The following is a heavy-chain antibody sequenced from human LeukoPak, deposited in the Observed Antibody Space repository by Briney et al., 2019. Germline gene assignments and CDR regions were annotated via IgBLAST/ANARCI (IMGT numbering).Heavy chain of an antibody. CDR3: ARFPWARRAAAGDY. CDR2: INHSGST. J-gene: IGHJ4*02. V-gene: IGHV4-34*01. D-gene: IGHD6-13*01. CDR1: GGSFSGYY. Sequence: SETLSLTCAVYGGSFSGYYWSWIRQPPGKGLDWIGEINHSGSTNYNPSLKSRVTISVATSKNQFSLKLSSVTAEDTAVYYCARFPWARRAAAGDYWGQGTLVTVSS.